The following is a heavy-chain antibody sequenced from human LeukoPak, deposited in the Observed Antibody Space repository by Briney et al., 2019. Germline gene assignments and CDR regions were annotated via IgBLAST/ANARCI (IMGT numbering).Heavy chain of an antibody. CDR1: GGSFSGYY. D-gene: IGHD3-9*01. CDR2: INHSGST. Sequence: SSETLSLTCAVYGGSFSGYYWSWIRQPPGKGLEWIGEINHSGSTNYNPSLKSRVTISVDTSKNQFSLKLSSVTAADTAVYYCARGDILTGYYPFDYWGQGTLVTVSS. V-gene: IGHV4-34*01. CDR3: ARGDILTGYYPFDY. J-gene: IGHJ4*02.